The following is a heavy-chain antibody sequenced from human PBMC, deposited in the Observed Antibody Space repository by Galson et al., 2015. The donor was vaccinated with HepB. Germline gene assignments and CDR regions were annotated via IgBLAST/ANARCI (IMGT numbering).Heavy chain of an antibody. Sequence: SLRLSCAASGFTFSSYSMNWVRQAPGKGLEWVSSISSSSSYIYYADSVKGRFTISRDNAKNSPYLQMNSLRAEDTAVYYCARDAGDGYNFYWGQGTLVTVSS. D-gene: IGHD5-24*01. CDR1: GFTFSSYS. J-gene: IGHJ4*02. CDR2: ISSSSSYI. CDR3: ARDAGDGYNFY. V-gene: IGHV3-21*01.